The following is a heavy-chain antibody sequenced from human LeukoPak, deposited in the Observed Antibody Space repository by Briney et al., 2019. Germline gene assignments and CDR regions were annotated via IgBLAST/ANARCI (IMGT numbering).Heavy chain of an antibody. J-gene: IGHJ6*03. CDR1: GYTFTSYG. CDR2: ISAYNGNT. Sequence: ASVKVSCKASGYTFTSYGISWVRQAPGQGLEWMGWISAYNGNTNYAQKLQGRVTMTTDTSTSTAYMELRSLRSDDTAVYYCAKDRNTWNYSYMDVWGTGTTLTLSS. V-gene: IGHV1-18*01. CDR3: AKDRNTWNYSYMDV. D-gene: IGHD1-20*01.